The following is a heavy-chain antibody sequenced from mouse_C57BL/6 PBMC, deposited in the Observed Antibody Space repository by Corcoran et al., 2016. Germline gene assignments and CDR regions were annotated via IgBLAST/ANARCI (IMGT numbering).Heavy chain of an antibody. Sequence: EVLLQKSGPELVKPGASVKISCKASGYTFTDYYMNWVKQSHGKSLEWIGDINPNNGGTSYNQKFKGKATLTVDKSSSTAYMELRSLTSEDSAVYYCAADYDNLYYYAMDYWGQGTSVTVSS. D-gene: IGHD2-4*01. CDR3: AADYDNLYYYAMDY. J-gene: IGHJ4*01. CDR1: GYTFTDYY. CDR2: INPNNGGT. V-gene: IGHV1-26*01.